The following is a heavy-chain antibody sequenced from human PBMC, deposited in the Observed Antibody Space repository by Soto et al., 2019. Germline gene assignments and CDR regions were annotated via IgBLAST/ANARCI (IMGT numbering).Heavy chain of an antibody. CDR3: ARVWRDTLTGYSLWYFDY. Sequence: ASVKVSCKASGGTFSSYGITWVRQAPGQGLEWMGWISAYNGITNYAQKLQGRVTMTTDTSTSTAYMEVRSLRSDDTAVYFCARVWRDTLTGYSLWYFDYWGQGTLVTVSS. J-gene: IGHJ4*02. V-gene: IGHV1-18*04. CDR2: ISAYNGIT. CDR1: GGTFSSYG. D-gene: IGHD3-9*01.